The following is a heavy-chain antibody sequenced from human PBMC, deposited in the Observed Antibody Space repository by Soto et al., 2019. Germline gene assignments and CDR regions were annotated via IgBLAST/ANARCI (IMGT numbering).Heavy chain of an antibody. CDR2: MNPNSGNT. J-gene: IGHJ3*02. CDR3: AMTVAEPYPFDI. Sequence: GTSVKVSCKASGYTFTSYDINWVRQATGQGLEWMGWMNPNSGNTGYAQKFQGRVTMTRNTSISTAYMELSSLRSEDTAVYYCAMTVAEPYPFDIWGQGTMVTVSS. CDR1: GYTFTSYD. V-gene: IGHV1-8*01. D-gene: IGHD6-19*01.